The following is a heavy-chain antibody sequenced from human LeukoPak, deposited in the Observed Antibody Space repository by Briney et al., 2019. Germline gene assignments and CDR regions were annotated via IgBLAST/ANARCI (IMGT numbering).Heavy chain of an antibody. Sequence: PSETLSLTCTVSGGSISSYYWSWIRQPPGKGLEWIGEINHSGSTNYNPSLKSRVTISVDTSKNQFSLKLSSVTAADTAVYYCARGGSGPRRGYFDLWGRGTLVTVSS. J-gene: IGHJ2*01. V-gene: IGHV4-34*01. CDR3: ARGGSGPRRGYFDL. CDR2: INHSGST. D-gene: IGHD2-15*01. CDR1: GGSISSYY.